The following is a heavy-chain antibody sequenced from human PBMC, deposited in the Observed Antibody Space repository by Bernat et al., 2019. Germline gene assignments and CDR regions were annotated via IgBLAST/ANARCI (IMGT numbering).Heavy chain of an antibody. CDR2: TYYRSKWYN. V-gene: IGHV6-1*01. CDR1: GDSVSRNSAA. D-gene: IGHD7-27*01. Sequence: QVQLQQSGPGLVRPSETLSLTCAISGDSVSRNSAAWNWIRQSPSRGLEWLGRTYYRSKWYNDYAVSVKSRITINADTSKNQFSLQLSSVTPEDTAVYYCATGNWGHPPLWGQGTLVTVS. CDR3: ATGNWGHPPL. J-gene: IGHJ4*02.